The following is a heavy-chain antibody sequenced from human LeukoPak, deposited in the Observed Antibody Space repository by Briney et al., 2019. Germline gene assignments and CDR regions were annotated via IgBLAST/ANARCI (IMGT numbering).Heavy chain of an antibody. CDR1: GFTVSSNY. Sequence: GGSLRLSCAASGFTVSSNYMSWVRQAPGKGLEWVSVIYSGGSTYYADSVKGRFTISRDNSKNTLYLQMNSLRAEDTAVYYCARAYDSSGYYSGPNDAFDIWGQGTMVTVSS. V-gene: IGHV3-53*01. CDR2: IYSGGST. CDR3: ARAYDSSGYYSGPNDAFDI. J-gene: IGHJ3*02. D-gene: IGHD3-22*01.